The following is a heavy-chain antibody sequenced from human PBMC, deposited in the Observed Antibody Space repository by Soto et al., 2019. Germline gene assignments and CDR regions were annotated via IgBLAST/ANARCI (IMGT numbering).Heavy chain of an antibody. V-gene: IGHV2-5*01. CDR2: IYWNDDK. CDR1: GFSLSTSGVG. Sequence: GSGPTLVNPTQTLTLTCTFSGFSLSTSGVGVGWIRQPPGKALEWLALIYWNDDKRYSPSLKSRLTITKDTSKNQVVLTMTNMDPVDTATYYCAHKAVGSDYSPGRPHWFDPWGQGTLVTVSS. J-gene: IGHJ5*02. D-gene: IGHD3-10*01. CDR3: AHKAVGSDYSPGRPHWFDP.